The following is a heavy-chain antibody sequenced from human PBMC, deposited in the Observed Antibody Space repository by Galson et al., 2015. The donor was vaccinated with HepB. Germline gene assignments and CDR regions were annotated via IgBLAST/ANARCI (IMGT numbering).Heavy chain of an antibody. CDR3: ARDIYDILTGIYYFDY. D-gene: IGHD3-9*01. CDR1: GFTFSSYS. CDR2: ISSSSSTI. J-gene: IGHJ4*02. V-gene: IGHV3-48*02. Sequence: SLRLSCAASGFTFSSYSMNWVRQAPGKGLEWVSYISSSSSTIYYADSVKGRFTISRDNAKNSLYLQMNSLRDEDTAVYYCARDIYDILTGIYYFDYWGQGTLVTVSS.